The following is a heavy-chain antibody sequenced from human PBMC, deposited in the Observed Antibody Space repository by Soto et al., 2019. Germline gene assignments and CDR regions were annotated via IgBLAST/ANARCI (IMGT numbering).Heavy chain of an antibody. D-gene: IGHD2-15*01. CDR3: ARDRGSMPTTPDWFDP. CDR1: GYTFTSYG. J-gene: IGHJ5*02. Sequence: QVQLVQSGAEVKKPGASVKVSCKASGYTFTSYGISWVRQAPGQGLEWMGWISAYNGNTNYAQKLQGRVTMTTDTSTSTADMELRSLRSDDTAVYYCARDRGSMPTTPDWFDPWGQGTLVTVSS. CDR2: ISAYNGNT. V-gene: IGHV1-18*01.